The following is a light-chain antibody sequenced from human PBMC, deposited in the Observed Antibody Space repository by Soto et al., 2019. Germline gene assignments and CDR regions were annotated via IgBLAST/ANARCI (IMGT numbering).Light chain of an antibody. J-gene: IGLJ1*01. Sequence: QSALTQPPSASGSPGQSVAISCTGTNSDIGNYNFVSWYQQHPGKAPKLMIYDVSNRPSGVSSRFSGSKSGNTASLSISGLQTEDEANYYCSSFTTSSTLVFGTGTKLTVL. CDR1: NSDIGNYNF. CDR3: SSFTTSSTLV. V-gene: IGLV2-14*01. CDR2: DVS.